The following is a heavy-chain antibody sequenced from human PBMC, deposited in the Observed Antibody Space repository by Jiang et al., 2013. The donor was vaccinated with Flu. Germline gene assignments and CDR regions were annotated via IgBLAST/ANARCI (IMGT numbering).Heavy chain of an antibody. CDR3: AKEDAYNPVPLHY. Sequence: VSCKTSGYTFTGYTMHWVRQAPGQRLEWMGWINGGNGNTKYSQKFQGRVTITRDTSASTAYMELASLRSEDTAVYYCAKEDAYNPVPLHYWGQGTLVTVSS. J-gene: IGHJ4*02. CDR2: INGGNGNT. CDR1: GYTFTGYT. D-gene: IGHD5-24*01. V-gene: IGHV1-3*01.